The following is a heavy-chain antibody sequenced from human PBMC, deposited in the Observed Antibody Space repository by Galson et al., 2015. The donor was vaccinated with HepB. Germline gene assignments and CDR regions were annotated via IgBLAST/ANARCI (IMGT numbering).Heavy chain of an antibody. V-gene: IGHV1-2*02. D-gene: IGHD2-8*01. CDR2: INPNSGGT. CDR1: GYTFTGYY. Sequence: SVKVSCKASGYTFTGYYMHWVRQAPGQGLEWMGWINPNSGGTNYAQKFQGRVTMTRDTSISTAYMELSRLRSDDTAVYYCARDKDIVLMVYAYDYWGQGTLVTVSS. CDR3: ARDKDIVLMVYAYDY. J-gene: IGHJ4*02.